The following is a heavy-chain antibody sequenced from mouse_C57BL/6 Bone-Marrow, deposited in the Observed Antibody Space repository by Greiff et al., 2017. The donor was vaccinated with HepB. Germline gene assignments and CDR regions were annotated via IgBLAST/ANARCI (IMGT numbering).Heavy chain of an antibody. Sequence: EVQLVESGPGLVKPSQSLSLTCSVTGYSITSGYYWNWIRQFPGNKLEWMGYISYDGSNNYNPSLKNRISITRDTSKNQFFLKLNSVTTEDTATYYCARKLYGSSLYWYFDVWGTGTTVTVSS. CDR3: ARKLYGSSLYWYFDV. CDR1: GYSITSGYY. D-gene: IGHD1-1*01. J-gene: IGHJ1*03. V-gene: IGHV3-6*01. CDR2: ISYDGSN.